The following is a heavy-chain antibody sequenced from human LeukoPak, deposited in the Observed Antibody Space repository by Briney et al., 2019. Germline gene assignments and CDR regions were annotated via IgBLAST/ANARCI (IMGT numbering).Heavy chain of an antibody. CDR1: GGTFSSYA. CDR2: IIPIYGTA. Sequence: GASVKVSCKASGGTFSSYAISWVRQAPGQGLEWMGGIIPIYGTANYAQKFQGRVTITADESTSTAYMELSSLRSEDTAVYCCARSSASIVVVPAAMHYYYGMDVWGKGTTVTVSS. D-gene: IGHD2-2*01. CDR3: ARSSASIVVVPAAMHYYYGMDV. J-gene: IGHJ6*04. V-gene: IGHV1-69*13.